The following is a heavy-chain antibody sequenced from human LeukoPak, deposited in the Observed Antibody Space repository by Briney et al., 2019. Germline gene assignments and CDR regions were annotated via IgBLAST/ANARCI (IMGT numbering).Heavy chain of an antibody. CDR1: GFTFSSYG. CDR2: IWYDGSNK. J-gene: IGHJ4*02. V-gene: IGHV3-33*06. Sequence: GGSLRLSCAASGFTFSSYGMHWVRQAPGKGLEWVAVIWYDGSNKYYADSVKGRFTISRDNSKNTLYLQMNSLRAEDTAVYYCAKDQYYYGSGSYSHYFDYWGQGTLVTVSS. CDR3: AKDQYYYGSGSYSHYFDY. D-gene: IGHD3-10*01.